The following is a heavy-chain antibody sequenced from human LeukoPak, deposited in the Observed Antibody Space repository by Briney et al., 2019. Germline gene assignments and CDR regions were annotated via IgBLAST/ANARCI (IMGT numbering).Heavy chain of an antibody. CDR3: ARGAVAPEY. J-gene: IGHJ4*02. Sequence: GASVKVSCKASGYTFTSYYMHWVRQAPGQGLEWMGIINPSGGSTSYAQKFQGWVTMTRDTSISTAYMELSRLRSEDTAVYYCARGAVAPEYWGQGTLVTVSS. CDR2: INPSGGST. CDR1: GYTFTSYY. D-gene: IGHD4-23*01. V-gene: IGHV1-46*01.